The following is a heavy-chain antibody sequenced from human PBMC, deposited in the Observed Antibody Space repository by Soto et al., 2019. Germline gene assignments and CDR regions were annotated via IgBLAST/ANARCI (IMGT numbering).Heavy chain of an antibody. J-gene: IGHJ6*02. CDR3: ASRSGTYSPFYYYYGLDV. Sequence: GGSLGLSCAASGFTFRNVWMNWARQAPGEGLEWVGRIKSQADGGTIVYATPVKGRFTISRDDSKNTLYLQMNSLTTEDTAVYYCASRSGTYSPFYYYYGLDVWGQGTTVTVSS. CDR2: IKSQADGGTI. D-gene: IGHD1-26*01. V-gene: IGHV3-15*07. CDR1: GFTFRNVW.